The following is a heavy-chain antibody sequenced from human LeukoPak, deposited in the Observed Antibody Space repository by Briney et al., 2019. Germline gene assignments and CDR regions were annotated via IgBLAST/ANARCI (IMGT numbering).Heavy chain of an antibody. CDR1: GGSISSGGYY. CDR3: ARDRGWTVVPAAIDGFDI. J-gene: IGHJ3*02. CDR2: IYYSGST. D-gene: IGHD2-2*02. V-gene: IGHV4-31*03. Sequence: SQTLSLTCTVSGGSISSGGYYWSWIRQHPGKGLEWIGYIYYSGSTYYNPSLKSRVTISVDTSKNQFSLKLSSVTAADTAVYYCARDRGWTVVPAAIDGFDIWGQGTMVTVSS.